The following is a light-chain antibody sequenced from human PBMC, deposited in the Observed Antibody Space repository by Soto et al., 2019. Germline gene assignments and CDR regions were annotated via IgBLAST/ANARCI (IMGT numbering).Light chain of an antibody. J-gene: IGKJ2*01. CDR2: EAS. Sequence: DIQMTQSPSSLSASVGDRVTITCRASQGIYNFVAWYQQKPGKVPALLIYEASTLQSGVPSRFSGRGSGTDFTLTISSLQPEDVATYSCQNSNSAPYAFGQGTKLEIK. CDR3: QNSNSAPYA. V-gene: IGKV1-27*01. CDR1: QGIYNF.